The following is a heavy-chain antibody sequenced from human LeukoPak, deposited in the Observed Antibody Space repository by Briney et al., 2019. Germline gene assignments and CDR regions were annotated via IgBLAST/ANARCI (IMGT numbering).Heavy chain of an antibody. V-gene: IGHV3-48*03. Sequence: PGGSLRLSCAASEFTFSSYEMHWVRQAPGKGLEWVSYISGSGTAIYYADSVKGRFTISRDNAKNSLYLQMNSLRAEDTAVYYCARDGVYDQGAFDIWGQGTMVTVSS. J-gene: IGHJ3*02. CDR1: EFTFSSYE. CDR2: ISGSGTAI. D-gene: IGHD5/OR15-5a*01. CDR3: ARDGVYDQGAFDI.